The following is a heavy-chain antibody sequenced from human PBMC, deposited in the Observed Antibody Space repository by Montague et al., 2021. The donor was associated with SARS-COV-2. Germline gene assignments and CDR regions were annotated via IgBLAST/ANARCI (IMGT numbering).Heavy chain of an antibody. D-gene: IGHD3-16*01. CDR1: GASIDTGNHY. J-gene: IGHJ6*02. CDR3: GRDSVSYGLDV. Sequence: SETLSLTCRVSGASIDTGNHYWTWIRQSAGQGLEWIGYIYNSGPTNYNPSLKSRVTISLDRAKNHFSLLLSSVTAADTATYYCGRDSVSYGLDVWGQGTTVTVA. CDR2: IYNSGPT. V-gene: IGHV4-61*10.